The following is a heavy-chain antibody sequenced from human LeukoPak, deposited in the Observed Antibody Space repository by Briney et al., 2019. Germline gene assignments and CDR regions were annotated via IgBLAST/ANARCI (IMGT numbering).Heavy chain of an antibody. V-gene: IGHV4-34*01. J-gene: IGHJ4*02. CDR1: GGSFSGYY. D-gene: IGHD3-9*01. CDR2: INHSGST. CDR3: ARGLRYFDPTLYYFDY. Sequence: SETLSLTCAVYGGSFSGYYWGWIRQPPGKGLEWIGEINHSGSTNYNPSLKSRVTISLDTSKNQFSLKLSSVTAADTAVYYCARGLRYFDPTLYYFDYWGQGTLVTVSS.